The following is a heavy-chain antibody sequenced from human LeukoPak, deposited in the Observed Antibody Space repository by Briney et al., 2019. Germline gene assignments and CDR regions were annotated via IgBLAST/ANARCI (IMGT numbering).Heavy chain of an antibody. CDR2: ISGSGGGT. V-gene: IGHV3-23*01. D-gene: IGHD5-18*01. CDR3: AKKEHDSYGHDNWFDP. CDR1: GFTFSTYA. Sequence: GGSLRLSCAASGFTFSTYAMSWVRQASGKGLEWVSVISGSGGGTHYADSVKGRFTISRDNSKNTLYLQMNSLRAEDTAIYYCAKKEHDSYGHDNWFDPWGQGTLVTVSS. J-gene: IGHJ5*02.